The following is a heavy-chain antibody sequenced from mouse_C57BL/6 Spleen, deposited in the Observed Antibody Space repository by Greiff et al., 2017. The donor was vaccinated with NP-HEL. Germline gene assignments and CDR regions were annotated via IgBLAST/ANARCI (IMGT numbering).Heavy chain of an antibody. Sequence: EVQLQESGAELVRPGASVKLSCTASGFNIKDDYMHWVKQRPEQGLEWIGWIDPENGDTEYASKFQGKATITADTSSNTAYLQLSSLTSEDTAVYYCTTSPQFITPMDYWGQGTSVTVSS. CDR3: TTSPQFITPMDY. D-gene: IGHD1-1*01. CDR2: IDPENGDT. CDR1: GFNIKDDY. J-gene: IGHJ4*01. V-gene: IGHV14-4*01.